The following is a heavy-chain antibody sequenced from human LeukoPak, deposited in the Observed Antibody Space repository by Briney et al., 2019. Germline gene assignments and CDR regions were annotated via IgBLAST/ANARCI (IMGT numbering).Heavy chain of an antibody. CDR3: ARLSPTIFGVVIHKTPYYMDV. V-gene: IGHV4-34*01. Sequence: SETLSLTCAVYGGSFSAYYWIWIRQPPGKGLEWIGEINHSGSTNYNPSLKSRVTISVDTSKNQFSLKLSSVTAADTAVYYCARLSPTIFGVVIHKTPYYMDVWGKGTTVTVSS. D-gene: IGHD3-3*01. CDR1: GGSFSAYY. CDR2: INHSGST. J-gene: IGHJ6*03.